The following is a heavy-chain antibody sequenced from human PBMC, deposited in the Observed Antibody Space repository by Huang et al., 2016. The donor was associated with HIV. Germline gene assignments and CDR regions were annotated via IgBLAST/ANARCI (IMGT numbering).Heavy chain of an antibody. CDR3: AREVVSATGYYYYGMDV. V-gene: IGHV1-2*02. CDR2: SNPKSGGT. J-gene: IGHJ6*02. Sequence: QVQLVQSGAEVKKPGASGKVSCKASGYTFTGYYMHWVRQAPGQGLEWMGWSNPKSGGTNYAQKFQGRVTMTRDTSISTAYMELSRLRSDDTAVYYCAREVVSATGYYYYGMDVWGQGTTVTVSS. CDR1: GYTFTGYY. D-gene: IGHD2-15*01.